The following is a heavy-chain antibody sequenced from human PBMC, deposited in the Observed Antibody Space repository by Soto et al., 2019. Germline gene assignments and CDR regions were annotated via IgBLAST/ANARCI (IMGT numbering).Heavy chain of an antibody. CDR3: ARGKLERRPTPFDY. V-gene: IGHV4-59*01. D-gene: IGHD1-1*01. J-gene: IGHJ4*02. CDR2: IYYSGST. CDR1: GGSISSYY. Sequence: SETLSLTCTVPGGSISSYYWSWIRQPPGKGLEWIGYIYYSGSTNYNPSLKSLVTISVDTSKNQFSLKLSSVTAADTAVYYCARGKLERRPTPFDYWGQGTLVTVSS.